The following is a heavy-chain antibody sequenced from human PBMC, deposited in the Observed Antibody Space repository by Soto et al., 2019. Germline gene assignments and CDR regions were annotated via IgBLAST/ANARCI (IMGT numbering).Heavy chain of an antibody. CDR2: IYYSGST. V-gene: IGHV4-39*01. CDR3: ARQTLGGVNVIQLWLLDYYYMDV. CDR1: GDSISSSSYY. Sequence: SETLSLTCTVSGDSISSSSYYWGWIRQPPGKGLEWIGSIYYSGSTYYNPSLKSRVTISVDTSKNQFSLKLSSVTAADTAVYYFARQTLGGVNVIQLWLLDYYYMDVWGKGTTVTVS. J-gene: IGHJ6*03. D-gene: IGHD5-18*01.